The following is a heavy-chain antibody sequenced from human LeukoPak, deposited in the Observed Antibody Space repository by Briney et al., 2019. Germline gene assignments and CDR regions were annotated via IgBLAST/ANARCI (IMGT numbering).Heavy chain of an antibody. CDR1: GGSFSGYY. J-gene: IGHJ6*03. V-gene: IGHV4-34*01. CDR2: INHSGST. CDR3: ARGRRLDAYYYYYMDV. Sequence: PSETLSLTCAVYGGSFSGYYWSWIRQPPGKGLEWIGEINHSGSTNYNPSLKSRVTISVDTSKNQFSLKLSSVTAADTAVYYCARGRRLDAYYYYYMDVWGKGTTVTVS. D-gene: IGHD3-22*01.